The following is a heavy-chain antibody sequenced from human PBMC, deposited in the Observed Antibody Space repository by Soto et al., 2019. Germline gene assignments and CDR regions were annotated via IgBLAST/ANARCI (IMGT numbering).Heavy chain of an antibody. D-gene: IGHD6-13*01. Sequence: EVQLVESGGGLVQPGGSLRLSCAASGFTFSSYSMNWVRQAPGKGLEWVSYISSSSSTIYYADSVKGRFTISRANAKNSLYLQINSLRAEDTDVYYCARHTERIAEIGWFAPWGQGTLVTVSS. CDR2: ISSSSSTI. CDR1: GFTFSSYS. V-gene: IGHV3-48*01. CDR3: ARHTERIAEIGWFAP. J-gene: IGHJ5*02.